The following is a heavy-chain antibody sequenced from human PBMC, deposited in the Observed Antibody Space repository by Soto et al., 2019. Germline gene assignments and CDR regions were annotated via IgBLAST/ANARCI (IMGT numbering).Heavy chain of an antibody. D-gene: IGHD6-19*01. J-gene: IGHJ3*02. CDR1: SGSISSSNW. V-gene: IGHV4-4*02. CDR2: IYHSGST. CDR3: ARSGWYASDAFDI. Sequence: SETLSLTCAVSSGSISSSNWWSWVRQPPGKGLEWIGEIYHSGSTNYNPSLKSRVTISVDKSKNQFSLKLSSVTAADTAVYYCARSGWYASDAFDIWGQGTMVTVSS.